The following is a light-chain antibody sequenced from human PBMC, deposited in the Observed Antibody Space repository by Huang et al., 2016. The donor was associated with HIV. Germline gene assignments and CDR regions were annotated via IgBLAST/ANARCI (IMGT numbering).Light chain of an antibody. Sequence: DIVMTQSPDSLAVSLGERATINCKSSQSVLYSSNNKNYLARYKQKPGQPPKRRMYCASTRQVGVPDRFSGSGSGTDFTLTISSLQAEDVAVYYCQQYYTTPLTFGGGTMVEI. J-gene: IGKJ4*01. CDR2: CAS. CDR1: QSVLYSSNNKNY. V-gene: IGKV4-1*01. CDR3: QQYYTTPLT.